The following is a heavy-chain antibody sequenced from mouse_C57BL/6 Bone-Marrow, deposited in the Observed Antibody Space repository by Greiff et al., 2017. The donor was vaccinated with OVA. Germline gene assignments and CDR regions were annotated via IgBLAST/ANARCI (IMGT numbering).Heavy chain of an antibody. CDR2: IYPGDGDT. D-gene: IGHD1-1*01. V-gene: IGHV1-82*01. Sequence: VQLQQSGPELVKPGASVKISCKASGYAFSSSWMNWVKQRPGKGLEGIGRIYPGDGDTNYNGKFKGKATLTADKSSSTAYMQLSSLTSEDSAVYFCARSYYGSSYWYFDVWGTGTTVTVSS. CDR1: GYAFSSSW. CDR3: ARSYYGSSYWYFDV. J-gene: IGHJ1*03.